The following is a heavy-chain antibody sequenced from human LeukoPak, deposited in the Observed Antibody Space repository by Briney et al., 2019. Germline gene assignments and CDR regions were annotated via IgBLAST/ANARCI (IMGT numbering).Heavy chain of an antibody. V-gene: IGHV4-30-4*01. CDR2: IFYSGST. CDR3: ARARRDGDWYFDL. Sequence: SETLSLTCTVSGGSINSGDYYWSWIRRPPGKGLEWIGYIFYSGSTYCNPSLKSRVTISVHTSKNQFSLKLSSVTAADTAVYYCARARRDGDWYFDLWGRGTLVTVSS. J-gene: IGHJ2*01. D-gene: IGHD5-24*01. CDR1: GGSINSGDYY.